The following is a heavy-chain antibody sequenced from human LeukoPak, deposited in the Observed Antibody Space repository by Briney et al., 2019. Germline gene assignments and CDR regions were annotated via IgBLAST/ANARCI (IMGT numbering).Heavy chain of an antibody. CDR1: GGSLSSISYY. J-gene: IGHJ5*02. V-gene: IGHV4-39*01. CDR3: ARHEAAGDILTGYYLSHWFHP. Sequence: SETLCLTCAVSGGSLSSISYYWAWIRQPPGNGLEWIGSINCSGRTYSNMSLKSRDTICVDTSNNQFALNLSSVTAADTAVYYCARHEAAGDILTGYYLSHWFHPWGQGTLVSVSS. D-gene: IGHD3-9*01. CDR2: INCSGRT.